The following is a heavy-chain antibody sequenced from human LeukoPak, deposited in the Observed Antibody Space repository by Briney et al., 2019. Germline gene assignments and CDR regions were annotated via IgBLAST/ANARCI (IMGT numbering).Heavy chain of an antibody. V-gene: IGHV4-59*08. CDR3: ARRNDFDI. Sequence: SETLSLTCTVSGGSISGDHWNWIRQPPGKGLEWIGDIYYSGNTNYNPSLKSRVTISVDTSKNQFSLKLSSVTAADTAVYYCARRNDFDIWGQGTMVTVSS. CDR2: IYYSGNT. CDR1: GGSISGDH. J-gene: IGHJ3*02.